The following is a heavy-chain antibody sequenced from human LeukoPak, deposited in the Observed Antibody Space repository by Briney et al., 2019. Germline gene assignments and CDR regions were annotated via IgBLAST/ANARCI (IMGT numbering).Heavy chain of an antibody. CDR1: GFTFSSYA. CDR3: ATDLGYSYGTPYFYYGMDV. V-gene: IGHV3-30*04. Sequence: QSGRSLRLSCAASGFTFSSYAMHWVRQAPGKGLEWEAVISHDGSNKYYADFVKGRFTISRDNSKNTLDLQMNSLRAEDTAVYYCATDLGYSYGTPYFYYGMDVWGEGTTVTVSS. D-gene: IGHD5-18*01. J-gene: IGHJ6*04. CDR2: ISHDGSNK.